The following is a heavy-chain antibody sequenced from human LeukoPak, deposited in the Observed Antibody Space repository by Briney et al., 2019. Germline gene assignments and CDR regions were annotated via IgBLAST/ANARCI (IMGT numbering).Heavy chain of an antibody. J-gene: IGHJ4*02. CDR2: ISSSGSPI. CDR1: GFTFSTFE. V-gene: IGHV3-48*03. Sequence: TGGSLRLSCVTPGFTFSTFEMAWVRQAPGKGLEFVSYISSSGSPIVYTDSVKGRFTISRDDAKNSLFLQMNSLTAEDTAVYFCAGGPQYSGSYAYWGQGTLVTVSS. CDR3: AGGPQYSGSYAY. D-gene: IGHD1-26*01.